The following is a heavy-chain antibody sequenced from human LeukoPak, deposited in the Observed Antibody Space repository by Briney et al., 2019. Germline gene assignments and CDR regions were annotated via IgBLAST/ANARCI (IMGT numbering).Heavy chain of an antibody. CDR1: GGSISSYY. CDR3: ARDRAVRGVISFWGSPYRDDAFDI. D-gene: IGHD3-10*02. J-gene: IGHJ3*02. V-gene: IGHV4-59*01. CDR2: IYYSGST. Sequence: SETLSLTCTVSGGSISSYYWSWIRQPPGKGLEWIGYIYYSGSTNYNPSLKSRVTISVDTSKNQFSLKLSSVTAADTAVYYCARDRAVRGVISFWGSPYRDDAFDIWGQGTMVTVSS.